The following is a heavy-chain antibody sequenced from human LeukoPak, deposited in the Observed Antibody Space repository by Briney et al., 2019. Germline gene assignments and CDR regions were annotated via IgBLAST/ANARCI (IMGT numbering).Heavy chain of an antibody. CDR3: ARDGEWELLHAFDI. CDR1: GFTFSSYS. V-gene: IGHV3-21*01. D-gene: IGHD1-26*01. Sequence: GGSLRLSCAASGFTFSSYSMNWVRQAPGKGLEWVSSISSSSSYIYYADSVKGRFTISRDNAKNSLYLQMNSLRAEDTAAYYCARDGEWELLHAFDIWGQGTMVTVSS. CDR2: ISSSSSYI. J-gene: IGHJ3*02.